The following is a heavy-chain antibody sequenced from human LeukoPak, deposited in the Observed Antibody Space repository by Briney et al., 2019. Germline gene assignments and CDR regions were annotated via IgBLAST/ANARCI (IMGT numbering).Heavy chain of an antibody. J-gene: IGHJ3*02. CDR3: ARAGYCSSTSCYTYAFDI. CDR2: IIPLFDTT. D-gene: IGHD2-2*02. Sequence: ASVKVSCKASGGTFSTYGVSWVRQAPGQGLEWMGGIIPLFDTTNYVQRFQGRVTITADKSTSTAYMELSSLRSEDTAVYYCARAGYCSSTSCYTYAFDIWGQGTMVIVSS. CDR1: GGTFSTYG. V-gene: IGHV1-69*06.